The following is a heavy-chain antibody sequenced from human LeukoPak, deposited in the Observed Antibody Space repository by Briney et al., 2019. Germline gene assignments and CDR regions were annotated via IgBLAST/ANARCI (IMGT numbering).Heavy chain of an antibody. CDR2: INPSGGST. V-gene: IGHV1-46*01. D-gene: IGHD3-10*01. CDR3: ARGPRITLVRGGQWYYYMDV. Sequence: ASVKVSCKASGYTFTSNYINWVGQAPGQGLEWMGLINPSGGSTNYAQKCQGRLTMTRDTSTSTVYMELSSLRSEDTAVYYCARGPRITLVRGGQWYYYMDVWGKGTTVTISS. J-gene: IGHJ6*03. CDR1: GYTFTSNY.